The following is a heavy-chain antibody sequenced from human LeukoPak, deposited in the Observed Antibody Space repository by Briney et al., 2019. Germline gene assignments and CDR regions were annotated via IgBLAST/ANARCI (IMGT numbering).Heavy chain of an antibody. V-gene: IGHV1-18*01. CDR3: ARDHIAVAGNAAFDI. D-gene: IGHD6-19*01. Sequence: GSVKVSCKASGYTFTSYGISWVRQAPGQGLEWMGWINAYNGNTNYAQKLQGRVTMTTDTSTSTAYMELRSLRSDDTAVYYCARDHIAVAGNAAFDIWGQGTMVTVSS. J-gene: IGHJ3*02. CDR2: INAYNGNT. CDR1: GYTFTSYG.